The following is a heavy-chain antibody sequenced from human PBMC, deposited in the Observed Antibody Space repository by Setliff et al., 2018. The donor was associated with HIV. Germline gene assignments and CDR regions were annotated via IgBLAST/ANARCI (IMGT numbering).Heavy chain of an antibody. CDR2: MNPNSGVS. J-gene: IGHJ6*02. D-gene: IGHD3-10*01. Sequence: ASVKVSCKPSGHTFANYDIHWMRRAAGQGLEWMGWMNPNSGVSGYALKFHDRVTMTRDTSITTAYMELSSLTSEDTAVYYCARGKGVGGVIITGGLDVWGQGATVTVSS. CDR1: GHTFANYD. V-gene: IGHV1-8*01. CDR3: ARGKGVGGVIITGGLDV.